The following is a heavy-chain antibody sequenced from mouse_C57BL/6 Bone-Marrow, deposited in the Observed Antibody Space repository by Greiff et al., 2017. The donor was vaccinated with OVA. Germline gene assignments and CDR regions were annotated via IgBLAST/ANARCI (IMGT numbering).Heavy chain of an antibody. V-gene: IGHV5-12*01. J-gene: IGHJ3*01. Sequence: EVKLMESGGGLVQPGGSLKLSCAASGFTFSDYYMYWVRQTPEKRLEWVAYISNGGGSTYYPDTVKGRFTISRDNAKNTLYLQMSRLKSEDTAMYYCARHGDYGSSYGGVAWFAYWGQGTLVTVSA. D-gene: IGHD1-1*01. CDR1: GFTFSDYY. CDR3: ARHGDYGSSYGGVAWFAY. CDR2: ISNGGGST.